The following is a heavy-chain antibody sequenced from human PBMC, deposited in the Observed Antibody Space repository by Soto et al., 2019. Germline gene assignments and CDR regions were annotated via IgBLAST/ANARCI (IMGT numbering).Heavy chain of an antibody. D-gene: IGHD1-26*01. V-gene: IGHV3-30-3*01. CDR1: GFTFSSYA. Sequence: GGSVRLSCAASGFTFSSYAMHWVRQAPGKGLEWVAVISYDGSNKYYADSVKGRFTISRDNSKNTLYLQMNSLRAEDTAVYYCARDSYRPLDYWGQGTLVTVSS. J-gene: IGHJ4*02. CDR2: ISYDGSNK. CDR3: ARDSYRPLDY.